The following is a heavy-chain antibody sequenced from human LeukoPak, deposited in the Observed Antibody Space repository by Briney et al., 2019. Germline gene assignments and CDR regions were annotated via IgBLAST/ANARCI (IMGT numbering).Heavy chain of an antibody. J-gene: IGHJ5*02. Sequence: SETLSLICTVSGGSISSDYWSWIRQPPGKGLEWIGYMYYSGSTNYNPSLKSRVTISVDTSKNQFSLKLSSVTAADTAVYYCARDSAGGWFDPWGQGTLVTVSS. CDR2: MYYSGST. D-gene: IGHD6-13*01. V-gene: IGHV4-59*12. CDR3: ARDSAGGWFDP. CDR1: GGSISSDY.